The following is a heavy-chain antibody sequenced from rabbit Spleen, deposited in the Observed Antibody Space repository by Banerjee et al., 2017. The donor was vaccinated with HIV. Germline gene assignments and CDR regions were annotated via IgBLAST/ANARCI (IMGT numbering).Heavy chain of an antibody. J-gene: IGHJ4*01. D-gene: IGHD4-1*01. Sequence: QQQVVESEGGLVKPGASLTLSCKASGLDFSVGDVMCWVRQAPGKGLEWIACINIVTGRAVYANWASGRFTFSKASSTTVTLQMSSLTAADTATYFCARDLAGVIGWNFGLWGPGTLVTVS. CDR1: GLDFSVGDV. V-gene: IGHV1S45*01. CDR3: ARDLAGVIGWNFGL. CDR2: INIVTGRA.